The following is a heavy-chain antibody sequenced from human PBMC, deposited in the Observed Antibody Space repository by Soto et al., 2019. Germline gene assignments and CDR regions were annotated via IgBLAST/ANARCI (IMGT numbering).Heavy chain of an antibody. Sequence: EVQLVESGGGLVQPGGSLRLSCAASGFTFSSYSMNWVRQAPGKGLEWVSYISSSSSTIYYADSVKGRFTISRDNGKNSLYLQMNSLRDEDTAVYYCARADLWSGYYCARWGQGTLVTVSS. CDR3: ARADLWSGYYCAR. CDR1: GFTFSSYS. D-gene: IGHD3-3*01. J-gene: IGHJ4*02. V-gene: IGHV3-48*02. CDR2: ISSSSSTI.